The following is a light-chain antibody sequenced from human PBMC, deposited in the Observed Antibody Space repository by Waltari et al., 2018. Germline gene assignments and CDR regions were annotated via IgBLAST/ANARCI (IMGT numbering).Light chain of an antibody. CDR3: SSYTTSSTL. Sequence: QSTLTQPASVSGSPGQSITISCPGTSSAVGDYDHVSWYQQPPGKAPKLMIYDVRKRPSGVSIRFSGSKSGNTASLTISGLQAEDEADYYCSSYTTSSTLFGTGTKVTVL. J-gene: IGLJ1*01. V-gene: IGLV2-14*03. CDR1: SSAVGDYDH. CDR2: DVR.